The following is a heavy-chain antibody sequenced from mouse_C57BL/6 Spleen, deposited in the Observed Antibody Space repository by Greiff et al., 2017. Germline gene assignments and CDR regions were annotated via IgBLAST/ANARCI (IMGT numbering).Heavy chain of an antibody. CDR2: ISYSGST. D-gene: IGHD1-1*01. CDR1: GYSITSGYD. V-gene: IGHV3-1*01. J-gene: IGHJ2*01. Sequence: VQLQQSGPGMVKPSQSLSLTCTVTGYSITSGYDWHWIRHFPGNKLEWMGYISYSGSTNYNPSLKSRISITHDTSKNHFFLKLNSVTTEDTATYYCARGGGGYGSSHFDYWGQGTTLTVSS. CDR3: ARGGGGYGSSHFDY.